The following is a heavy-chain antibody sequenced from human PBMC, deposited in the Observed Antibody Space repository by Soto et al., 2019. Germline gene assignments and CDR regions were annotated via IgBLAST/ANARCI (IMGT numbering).Heavy chain of an antibody. D-gene: IGHD2-15*01. Sequence: SETLSLTCTVSGGSISSYYWSWIRQPPGKGLDWIGYIYYTEKTNYNPSLKSRVTISVDTSKNQFPLKLRSVTAADTGVYFCARARFQLLHPYYYGMDVWGQGTAVTVSS. CDR2: IYYTEKT. J-gene: IGHJ6*02. CDR1: GGSISSYY. V-gene: IGHV4-59*01. CDR3: ARARFQLLHPYYYGMDV.